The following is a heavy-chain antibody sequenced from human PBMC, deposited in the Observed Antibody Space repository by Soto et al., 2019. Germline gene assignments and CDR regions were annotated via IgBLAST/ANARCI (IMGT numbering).Heavy chain of an antibody. V-gene: IGHV3-21*01. Sequence: EVQLVESGGGLVKPGGSLRLSCAASGFTFSSYSMNWVRQAPGKGLEWVSSISSSSSYIYYADSVKGRFTISRDNAKNSLDLQMNSLRAEDTAVYYCARTVVVVAATSPYDYWGQGTLVTVSS. CDR1: GFTFSSYS. CDR2: ISSSSSYI. CDR3: ARTVVVVAATSPYDY. D-gene: IGHD2-15*01. J-gene: IGHJ4*02.